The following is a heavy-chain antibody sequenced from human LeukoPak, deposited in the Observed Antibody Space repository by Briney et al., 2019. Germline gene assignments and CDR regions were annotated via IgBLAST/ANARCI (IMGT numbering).Heavy chain of an antibody. V-gene: IGHV3-7*01. CDR1: GFNFATYG. Sequence: GGSLRLSCAASGFNFATYGMSWVRQAPGKGLEWVASIKRDGSEKYYVDSVKGRFTISRDNAKNSLYLQMNSLRAEDTAVYYCARKNGLDYWGQGTLVTVSS. CDR3: ARKNGLDY. CDR2: IKRDGSEK. J-gene: IGHJ4*02.